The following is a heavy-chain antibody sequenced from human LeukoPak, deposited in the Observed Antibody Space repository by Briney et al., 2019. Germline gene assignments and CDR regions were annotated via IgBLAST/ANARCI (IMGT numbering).Heavy chain of an antibody. CDR2: ISTTGGNT. CDR1: GFTFSTYA. CDR3: AKDGGWGLSTWYSGFDI. J-gene: IGHJ3*02. V-gene: IGHV3-23*01. Sequence: GSLRLSCAASGFTFSTYAMSWVRQAPGKGLEWASVISTTGGNTYHADSVKGRFTISRDNSKSTLYLQMNSLRAEDTAVYYCAKDGGWGLSTWYSGFDIWGQGTMVTVSS. D-gene: IGHD1-26*01.